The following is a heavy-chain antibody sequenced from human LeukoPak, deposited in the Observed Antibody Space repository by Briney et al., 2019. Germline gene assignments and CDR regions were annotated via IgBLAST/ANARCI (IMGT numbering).Heavy chain of an antibody. CDR3: ARVVAGSVYKSGMDV. CDR1: GFTFSTYV. J-gene: IGHJ6*02. D-gene: IGHD6-19*01. CDR2: ILYDGSNK. Sequence: GGSLRLSCAASGFTFSTYVMHWVRQAPGKRLQWVAVILYDGSNKYYADSVKGRFIISRDNSKNTLYLQMNSLTAEDTAVYYCARVVAGSVYKSGMDVWGQGTTVTVSS. V-gene: IGHV3-30*01.